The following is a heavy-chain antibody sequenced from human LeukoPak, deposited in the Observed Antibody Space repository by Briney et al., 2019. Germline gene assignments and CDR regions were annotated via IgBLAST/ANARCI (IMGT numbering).Heavy chain of an antibody. CDR2: INPSGGST. CDR3: ERAAGGGSIPFDF. J-gene: IGHJ4*02. CDR1: GYSFTSYY. V-gene: IGHV1-46*01. D-gene: IGHD1-26*01. Sequence: GASVTVSCKASGYSFTSYYMHWVREAPGQGLEWMGIINPSGGSTSYAQKFQGTVTMTRDTSTSTVYMELRSVRDEDVSVCSRERAAGGGSIPFDFWCWGKVAIVSS.